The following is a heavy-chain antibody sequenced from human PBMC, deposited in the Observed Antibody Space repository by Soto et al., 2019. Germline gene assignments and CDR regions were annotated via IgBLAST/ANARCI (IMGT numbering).Heavy chain of an antibody. Sequence: GASVKVSCKVSGYTLTELSMHWVRQAPGKGLEWMGGFDPEDGETIYAQKFQGRVTMTTDTSTSTAYMELRSLRSDDTAVYYCARLYDFWSGYRDYYYKDVWGKGTTVTVSS. CDR3: ARLYDFWSGYRDYYYKDV. D-gene: IGHD3-3*01. J-gene: IGHJ6*03. CDR1: GYTLTELS. V-gene: IGHV1-24*01. CDR2: FDPEDGET.